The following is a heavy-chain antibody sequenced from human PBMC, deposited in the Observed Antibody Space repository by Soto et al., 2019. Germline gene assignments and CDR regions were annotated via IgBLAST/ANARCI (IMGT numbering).Heavy chain of an antibody. D-gene: IGHD4-17*01. J-gene: IGHJ4*01. CDR1: GFTFSTYG. CDR2: ISYDGNNQ. Sequence: QVQLVESGGGVVQPGRSLRLSCEASGFTFSTYGMHWVRQAPGKGLEWVAVISYDGNNQYYADSVKGRFTISRDNSKNSLYLQMDSLRADDTAVYDCAKVHLRTTVTTVVDWSRGTLVSVSS. V-gene: IGHV3-30*18. CDR3: AKVHLRTTVTTVVD.